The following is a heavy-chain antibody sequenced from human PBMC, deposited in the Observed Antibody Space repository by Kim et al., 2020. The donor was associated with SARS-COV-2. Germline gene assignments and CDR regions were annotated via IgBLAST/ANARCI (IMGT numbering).Heavy chain of an antibody. CDR1: GFTVSNNY. CDR3: ARDSGGLVGVTGY. J-gene: IGHJ4*02. V-gene: IGHV3-53*01. Sequence: GGSLRLSCAASGFTVSNNYMSWVRQAPGKGLEWVSVLYSDGRAYYADCVKGRFTISRDNSKNTLYLQMNSLRVEDTAVYFCARDSGGLVGVTGYWGQGTLVTVSS. CDR2: LYSDGRA. D-gene: IGHD1-26*01.